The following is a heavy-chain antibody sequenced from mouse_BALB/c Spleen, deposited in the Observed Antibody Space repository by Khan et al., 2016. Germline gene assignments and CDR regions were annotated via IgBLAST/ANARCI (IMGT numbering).Heavy chain of an antibody. CDR2: INSNGGST. D-gene: IGHD1-2*01. Sequence: EVELVESGGGLVQPGGSLKLSCAASGFTFSSYGMSWVRQTPDKRLELVATINSNGGSTYYPDSVKGRFTISRDNAKNTLYLQMSSLKSEDTAMYYCARGGFYYGLVYWGQGTTLTVSS. CDR3: ARGGFYYGLVY. CDR1: GFTFSSYG. V-gene: IGHV5-6-3*01. J-gene: IGHJ2*01.